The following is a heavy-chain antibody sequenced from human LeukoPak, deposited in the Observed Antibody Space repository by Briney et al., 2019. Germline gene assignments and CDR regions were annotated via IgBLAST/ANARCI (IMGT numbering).Heavy chain of an antibody. D-gene: IGHD3-22*01. CDR1: GFTFSTSA. Sequence: GSLRLSCSASGFTFSTSAIHWVRQAPGKGLEYVSAISGNGGSTYYAGSVKGRFTISRDNSKDTLSLQMSSLRPEDTAVYYCVKLPYSDTSAYYVDYWGQGTLVTVSS. V-gene: IGHV3-64D*06. CDR3: VKLPYSDTSAYYVDY. J-gene: IGHJ4*02. CDR2: ISGNGGST.